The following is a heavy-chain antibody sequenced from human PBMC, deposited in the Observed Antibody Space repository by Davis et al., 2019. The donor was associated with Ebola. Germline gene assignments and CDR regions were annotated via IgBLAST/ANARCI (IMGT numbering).Heavy chain of an antibody. J-gene: IGHJ4*02. CDR3: ARELHGGEFNY. CDR2: IDPKSGGG. Sequence: ASVKVSCKASGYTFTGYYIHWVRQAPGQGLEWVGWIDPKSGGGNYAPEFQGRVTMTTATSISTAYMDLSSLTSDATAVFYCARELHGGEFNYWGQGTLVTVSS. D-gene: IGHD3-16*01. CDR1: GYTFTGYY. V-gene: IGHV1-2*02.